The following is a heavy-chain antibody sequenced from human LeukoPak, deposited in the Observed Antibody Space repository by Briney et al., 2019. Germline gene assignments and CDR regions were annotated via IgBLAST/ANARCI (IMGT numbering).Heavy chain of an antibody. Sequence: GASVKVSCKASGYTFTGYYMDWVRQAPGQGLEWMGWINPNSGGTNYAQKFQGWVTMTRDTSISTAYMELSRLRSDDTAVYYCARKGYCSGGSCSYYFDYWGQGTLVTVSS. CDR3: ARKGYCSGGSCSYYFDY. D-gene: IGHD2-15*01. CDR1: GYTFTGYY. J-gene: IGHJ4*02. CDR2: INPNSGGT. V-gene: IGHV1-2*04.